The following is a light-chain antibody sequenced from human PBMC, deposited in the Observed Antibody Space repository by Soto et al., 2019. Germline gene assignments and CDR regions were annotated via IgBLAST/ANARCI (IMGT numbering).Light chain of an antibody. CDR1: SSNIGAGYD. V-gene: IGLV1-40*01. CDR3: SSCASNRIYV. CDR2: GNS. Sequence: QSVLTQPPSVSGAPGQRVTISCTGSSSNIGAGYDVHWYQHLPGTAPKLLIYGNSNRPSGVPDRFSGSKSGLTASLTISGLQPEDEADYYCSSCASNRIYVFGPGTKLTV. J-gene: IGLJ1*01.